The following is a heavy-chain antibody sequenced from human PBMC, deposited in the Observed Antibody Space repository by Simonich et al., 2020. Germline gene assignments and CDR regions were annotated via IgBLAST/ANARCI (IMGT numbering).Heavy chain of an antibody. CDR3: ARDRCTNGVCLDV. Sequence: QVQLVESGGGVVQPGRSLRLSCAASGFTFSSYGMHWVRQAPGKGRGWGAVIWYDVSNKYYADSVKGRFTISRDNSKNTLYLQMNSLRAEDTAVYYCARDRCTNGVCLDVWGKGTTVTVSS. V-gene: IGHV3-33*01. CDR2: IWYDVSNK. CDR1: GFTFSSYG. J-gene: IGHJ6*04. D-gene: IGHD2-8*01.